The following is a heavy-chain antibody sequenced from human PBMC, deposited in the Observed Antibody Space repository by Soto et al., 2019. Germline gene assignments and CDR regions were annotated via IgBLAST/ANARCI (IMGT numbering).Heavy chain of an antibody. V-gene: IGHV3-30*18. J-gene: IGHJ6*02. CDR2: ISYDGSNK. CDR1: GFTFSSYG. Sequence: GGSLRLSCAASGFTFSSYGMHWVRQAPGKGLEWVAVISYDGSNKYYADSVKGRFTISRDNSKNTLYLQMNSLRAEDTAVYYCAKAVIMPWLLFHHYYYGMDVWGQGTTVTVSS. D-gene: IGHD3-3*01. CDR3: AKAVIMPWLLFHHYYYGMDV.